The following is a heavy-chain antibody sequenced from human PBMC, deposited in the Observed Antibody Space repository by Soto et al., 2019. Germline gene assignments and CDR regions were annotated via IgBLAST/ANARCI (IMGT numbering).Heavy chain of an antibody. CDR1: GCTFSSYG. J-gene: IGHJ6*02. V-gene: IGHV3-33*01. CDR2: IWYDGSNK. Sequence: GGSLRLSCAASGCTFSSYGMHWVRKAPGKGLEWVAVIWYDGSNKYYADSVKGRFTISRDNSKNTLYLQMNSLRAEDTAVYYCARDMAPCCSGGSCYSPCYYYGMDVWGQGTTVTVSS. D-gene: IGHD2-15*01. CDR3: ARDMAPCCSGGSCYSPCYYYGMDV.